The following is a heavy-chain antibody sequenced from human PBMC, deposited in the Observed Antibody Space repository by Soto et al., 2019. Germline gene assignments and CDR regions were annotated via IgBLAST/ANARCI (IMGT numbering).Heavy chain of an antibody. CDR3: ARQVVAYCSGGSCYSPNRHLFDP. Sequence: SETLSLTCTVSGGSISSSSSYWGWIRQPPGKGLEWIGSIYYSGSTYYNPSLKSRVTISVDTSKNQFSLKLSSVTAADTAVYYCARQVVAYCSGGSCYSPNRHLFDPWGQGTLVTVS. CDR1: GGSISSSSSY. D-gene: IGHD2-15*01. V-gene: IGHV4-39*01. J-gene: IGHJ5*02. CDR2: IYYSGST.